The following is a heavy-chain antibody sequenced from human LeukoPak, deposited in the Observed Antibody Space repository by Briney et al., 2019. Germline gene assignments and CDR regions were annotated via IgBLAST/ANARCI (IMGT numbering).Heavy chain of an antibody. Sequence: GGSLRLSCAASGFSVSSNYMSWVRQAPGKGLEWVSVIYSGGSTYYADSVKGRFTISRDNSKNTPYLQMKSLRAEDTAVYYCARTDETAPAEDFQHWGQGTLVTVSS. D-gene: IGHD2-21*02. V-gene: IGHV3-53*01. CDR3: ARTDETAPAEDFQH. J-gene: IGHJ1*01. CDR2: IYSGGST. CDR1: GFSVSSNY.